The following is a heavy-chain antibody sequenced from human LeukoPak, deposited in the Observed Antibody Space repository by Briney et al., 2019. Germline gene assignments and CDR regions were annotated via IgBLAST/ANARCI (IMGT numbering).Heavy chain of an antibody. CDR2: IYHSGST. Sequence: SETLSLTCAVSGGSISSGGYSWSWIRQPPGKGLEWIGYIYHSGSTYYNPSLKSRVTISVDRSKNQFSLKLSSVTAADTAVYYCAREGHSGSYYPDAFDIWGQGTMVTVSS. J-gene: IGHJ3*02. V-gene: IGHV4-30-2*01. CDR3: AREGHSGSYYPDAFDI. CDR1: GGSISSGGYS. D-gene: IGHD1-26*01.